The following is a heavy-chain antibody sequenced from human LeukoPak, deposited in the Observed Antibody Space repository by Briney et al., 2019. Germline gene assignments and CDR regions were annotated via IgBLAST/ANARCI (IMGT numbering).Heavy chain of an antibody. CDR3: AREKYYDFWSGYSDAFDI. Sequence: GGSLRLSCAASGFTFSSYSMNWVRQAPGKGLEWVSYISSSSSTIYYANSVKGRFTISRDNAKNSLYLQMTSLRAEDTAVYYCAREKYYDFWSGYSDAFDIWGQGTMVTVSS. J-gene: IGHJ3*02. CDR1: GFTFSSYS. V-gene: IGHV3-48*01. CDR2: ISSSSSTI. D-gene: IGHD3-3*01.